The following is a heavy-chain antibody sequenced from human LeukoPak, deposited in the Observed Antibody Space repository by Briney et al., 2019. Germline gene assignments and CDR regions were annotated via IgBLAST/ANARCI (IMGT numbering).Heavy chain of an antibody. Sequence: SETLSLTCTVAGGSISSGCYEWSWLRQPPGRGLEWFGYIYHSGSTYYNPTLKRPVPISVHRSKNTCCLKLSSVTTAETAGYYCARERNGGSFDPWGQGTLVTVSS. CDR3: ARERNGGSFDP. CDR1: GGSISSGCYE. CDR2: IYHSGST. J-gene: IGHJ5*02. D-gene: IGHD4-23*01. V-gene: IGHV4-30-2*01.